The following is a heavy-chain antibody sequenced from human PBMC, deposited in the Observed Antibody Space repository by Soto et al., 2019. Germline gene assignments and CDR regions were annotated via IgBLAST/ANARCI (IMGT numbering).Heavy chain of an antibody. CDR3: ARLGYESPYNWFDP. J-gene: IGHJ5*02. CDR2: SSYTGNT. D-gene: IGHD5-12*01. CDR1: GASITTGNYY. V-gene: IGHV4-39*07. Sequence: SETLSLTCTVSGASITTGNYYWGWIRKPPGKGLQWIGSSSYTGNTYYNPSLKTRVTISVDTSKNQFSLKLSSVTAADTAIYYCARLGYESPYNWFDPWGQGTLVTVSS.